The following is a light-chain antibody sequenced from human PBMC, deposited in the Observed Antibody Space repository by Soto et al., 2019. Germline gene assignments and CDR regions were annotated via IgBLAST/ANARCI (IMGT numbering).Light chain of an antibody. Sequence: DIQLTQSPSTLSGGVGDRVTISCRASQTISSWLAWYQQKPGKAPKLLIYKASTLKSGFPSRFSGSGSGTEFTLTISSLQPDDFATYYCQHYNSYSEAFGQGTKVDIK. CDR2: KAS. CDR3: QHYNSYSEA. CDR1: QTISSW. J-gene: IGKJ1*01. V-gene: IGKV1-5*03.